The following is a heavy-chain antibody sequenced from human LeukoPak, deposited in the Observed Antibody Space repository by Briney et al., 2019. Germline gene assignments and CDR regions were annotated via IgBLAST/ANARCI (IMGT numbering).Heavy chain of an antibody. D-gene: IGHD5-24*01. J-gene: IGHJ6*02. CDR1: GYTFTSYD. V-gene: IGHV1-8*01. Sequence: ASVTVSCKASGYTFTSYDINWVRQATGQGLEWMGWMNPNSGNTGYAQKFQGRVTMTRNTSISTAYMELSSLRSEDTAVYYCAREGVEMAVNTYYYYGMDVWGQGTTVTVSS. CDR2: MNPNSGNT. CDR3: AREGVEMAVNTYYYYGMDV.